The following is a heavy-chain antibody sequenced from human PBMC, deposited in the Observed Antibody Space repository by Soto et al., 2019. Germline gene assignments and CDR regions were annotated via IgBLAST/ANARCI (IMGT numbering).Heavy chain of an antibody. CDR1: SGSISSSNW. V-gene: IGHV4-4*02. J-gene: IGHJ6*03. CDR2: IYHSGST. D-gene: IGHD2-2*01. CDR3: ASRSVVPDAIGDYYYYMDV. Sequence: QVQLQESGPGLVKPSGTLSLTCAVSSGSISSSNWWSWVRQPPGKGLEWIGEIYHSGSTNYNPSLKSRVTISVDKSKNQFSLKLSSVTAADTAVYYCASRSVVPDAIGDYYYYMDVWGKGTTVTVSS.